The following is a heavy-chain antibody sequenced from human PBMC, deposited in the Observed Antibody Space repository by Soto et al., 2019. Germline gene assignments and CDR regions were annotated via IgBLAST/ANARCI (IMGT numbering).Heavy chain of an antibody. Sequence: QVQLVQSGAEVKKPGSSVKVSCKASGGIFSTYAISWLRQAPGQGLEWMGGIIPLFGTPNYAQRFQGRVTITANESTSTGYMELSRLGSEDTAVYYCARDRDDYGSGNYYNRIDFWGQGTLVTVSS. D-gene: IGHD3-10*01. J-gene: IGHJ4*02. CDR1: GGIFSTYA. CDR2: IIPLFGTP. CDR3: ARDRDDYGSGNYYNRIDF. V-gene: IGHV1-69*01.